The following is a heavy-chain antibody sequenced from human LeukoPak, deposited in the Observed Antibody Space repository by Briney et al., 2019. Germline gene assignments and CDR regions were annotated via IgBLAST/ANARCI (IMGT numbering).Heavy chain of an antibody. CDR3: ARDFGTTGWHTFDY. CDR2: TYYRSKWYN. J-gene: IGHJ4*02. V-gene: IGHV6-1*01. CDR1: GDSVSSKNGA. D-gene: IGHD6-19*01. Sequence: SQTLSLTCVVSGDSVSSKNGAWNWIRQSPSRGLEGLGRTYYRSKWYNDYAESMEGRMTISQDTSKNQYSLHLNSVTPDDTAVYSCARDFGTTGWHTFDYWGQGTLVTVSS.